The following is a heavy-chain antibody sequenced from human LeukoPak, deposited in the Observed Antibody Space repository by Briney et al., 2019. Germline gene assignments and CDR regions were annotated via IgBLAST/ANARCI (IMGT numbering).Heavy chain of an antibody. V-gene: IGHV1-18*01. D-gene: IGHD3-3*01. CDR3: ARDDFKGYYDFWSGSYYFDY. Sequence: AASVKVSCKASGYTFSIYGITWVRQAPGQGLEWMGWISAYTGNSNYAQKFQDRVTMTTDTSTSTAYMELRSLRSDDTAVYYCARDDFKGYYDFWSGSYYFDYWGQGTLVTVSS. CDR2: ISAYTGNS. J-gene: IGHJ4*02. CDR1: GYTFSIYG.